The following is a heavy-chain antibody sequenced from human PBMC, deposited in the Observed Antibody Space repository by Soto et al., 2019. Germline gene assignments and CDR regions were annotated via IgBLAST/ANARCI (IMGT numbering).Heavy chain of an antibody. Sequence: GGSLRLSCRASGFRFDDYAMHWVRQAPGKGLEWVAGIIWNSEAIDHAESVRGRFTISRDNAENSVFLQMDSLSPEDTALYYCTRDDQGIATSGTHILGSWGQGTPVTVSS. J-gene: IGHJ4*02. V-gene: IGHV3-9*01. D-gene: IGHD6-13*01. CDR1: GFRFDDYA. CDR3: TRDDQGIATSGTHILGS. CDR2: IIWNSEAI.